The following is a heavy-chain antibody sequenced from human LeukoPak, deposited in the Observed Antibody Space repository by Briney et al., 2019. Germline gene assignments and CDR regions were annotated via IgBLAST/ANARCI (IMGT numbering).Heavy chain of an antibody. CDR3: ARDHGWELLGPFDY. D-gene: IGHD1-26*01. J-gene: IGHJ4*02. CDR1: GFTFSSYS. Sequence: GGSLRLSCAASGFTFSSYSMNWVRQAPGKGLEWVSSISSSSSYIYYAHSVKGRFTISRDNSKNTLYLQMNSLRAEDTAVYYCARDHGWELLGPFDYWGQGTLVTVSS. V-gene: IGHV3-21*01. CDR2: ISSSSSYI.